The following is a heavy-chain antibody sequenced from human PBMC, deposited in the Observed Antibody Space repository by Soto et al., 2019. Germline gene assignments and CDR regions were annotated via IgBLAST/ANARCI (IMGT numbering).Heavy chain of an antibody. Sequence: QLQLQESGPGLVKPSETLSLTCSVSGGSIRRSLSYWGWIRQPPGKGLEWFGSIYYSRTTYYKPGLVCRGSISLAASKNQCPLKLTPVTAADTAVDYCARLVSRHGDYLFDYWGQGTLVTVSS. V-gene: IGHV4-39*01. CDR2: IYYSRTT. CDR3: ARLVSRHGDYLFDY. D-gene: IGHD4-17*01. J-gene: IGHJ4*02. CDR1: GGSIRRSLSY.